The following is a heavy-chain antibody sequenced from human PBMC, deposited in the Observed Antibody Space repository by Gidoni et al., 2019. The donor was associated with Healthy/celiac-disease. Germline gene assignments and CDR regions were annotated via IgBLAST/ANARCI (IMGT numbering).Heavy chain of an antibody. Sequence: NSDGSSTSYADSVKGRFTISRDNAKNTLYLQMNSLRAEDTAVYYCARDVTPLEWLGSYYYYYYGMDVWGQGTTVTVSS. D-gene: IGHD3-3*01. CDR3: ARDVTPLEWLGSYYYYYYGMDV. CDR2: NSDGSST. V-gene: IGHV3-74*01. J-gene: IGHJ6*02.